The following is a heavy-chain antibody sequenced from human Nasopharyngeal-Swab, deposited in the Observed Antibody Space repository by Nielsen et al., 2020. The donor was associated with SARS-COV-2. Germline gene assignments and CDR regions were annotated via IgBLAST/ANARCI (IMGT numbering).Heavy chain of an antibody. V-gene: IGHV4-34*01. CDR1: GGSFSGYY. J-gene: IGHJ4*02. CDR2: INHSGST. Sequence: SPTLSLPCAVYGGSFSGYYWSWIRQPPGKGLEWIGEINHSGSTNYNPSLKSRVTISVDTSKNQFSLKLSSVTAADTAVYYCASSTYQGRSDWGQGTLVTVSS. CDR3: ASSTYQGRSD. D-gene: IGHD1-1*01.